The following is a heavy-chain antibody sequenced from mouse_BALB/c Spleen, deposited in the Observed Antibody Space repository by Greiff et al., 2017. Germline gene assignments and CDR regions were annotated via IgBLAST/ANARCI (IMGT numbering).Heavy chain of an antibody. CDR3: ARGGVVVDY. D-gene: IGHD1-1*01. Sequence: QVQLQQPGAELVKPGASMKLSCKASGYTFTSYWMHWVKQRPGQGLEWIGEIDPSDSYTNYNQKFKGKATLTVDKSSSTAYMQLSSLTSEDSAVYYCARGGVVVDYWGQGTTLTVSS. V-gene: IGHV1-69*02. CDR2: IDPSDSYT. J-gene: IGHJ2*01. CDR1: GYTFTSYW.